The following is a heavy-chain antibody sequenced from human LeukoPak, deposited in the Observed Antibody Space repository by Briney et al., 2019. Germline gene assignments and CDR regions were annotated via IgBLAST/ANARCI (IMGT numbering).Heavy chain of an antibody. CDR1: GFTFSSYW. D-gene: IGHD3-3*01. J-gene: IGHJ4*02. CDR2: IKQDGSEK. V-gene: IGHV3-7*01. Sequence: PGGSLRLSCAASGFTFSSYWMSWVRQAPGKGLEWVANIKQDGSEKYYVDSVKGRFTISRDNAKNSLYLQMNSLRAEDTAVYYCARAFKDGLRFLEWLAHFDYWGQGTLVTVAS. CDR3: ARAFKDGLRFLEWLAHFDY.